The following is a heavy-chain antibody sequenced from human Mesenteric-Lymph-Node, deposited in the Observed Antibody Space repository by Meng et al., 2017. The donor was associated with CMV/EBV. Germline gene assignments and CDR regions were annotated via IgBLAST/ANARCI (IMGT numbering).Heavy chain of an antibody. J-gene: IGHJ3*02. Sequence: GESLKISCAASGFTFDDYGMSWVRQAPGKGLEWVSGINWSSYSTGYVDSVKGRFTISRDNAKNTLYLQMNSLRAEDTAVYYCARDQGWQLWGPKADAFDIWGQGTMVTVSS. CDR1: GFTFDDYG. V-gene: IGHV3-20*04. CDR2: INWSSYST. CDR3: ARDQGWQLWGPKADAFDI. D-gene: IGHD4-23*01.